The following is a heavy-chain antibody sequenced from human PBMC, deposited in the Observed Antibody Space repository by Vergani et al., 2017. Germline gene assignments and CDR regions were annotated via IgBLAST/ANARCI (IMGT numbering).Heavy chain of an antibody. CDR2: VYYTGST. CDR1: GAAIKDFY. Sequence: QVQLQESGPGLVKPSETLSLTCTVSGAAIKDFYWSWFRQPPGKGLEWIGYVYYTGSTTYNSSLKSRVTISVDTSNNQFSLRMTSLTAADTAIYYCARSPTDYAILTGYYPAFFDYWGQGTLVTVSS. J-gene: IGHJ4*02. CDR3: ARSPTDYAILTGYYPAFFDY. D-gene: IGHD3-9*01. V-gene: IGHV4-59*01.